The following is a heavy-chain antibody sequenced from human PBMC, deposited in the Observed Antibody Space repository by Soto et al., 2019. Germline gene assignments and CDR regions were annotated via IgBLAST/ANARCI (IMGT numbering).Heavy chain of an antibody. CDR2: IKQDGSEK. V-gene: IGHV3-7*05. Sequence: CKSGCRQLLGKKMEWVANIKQDGSEKYYVDSVKGRFTISRDNAKNSLYLQMNSLRAEDTAVYYCAREGGVRGVLYSYGG. CDR3: AREGGVRGVLYSY. D-gene: IGHD3-10*01. J-gene: IGHJ4*01. CDR1: C.